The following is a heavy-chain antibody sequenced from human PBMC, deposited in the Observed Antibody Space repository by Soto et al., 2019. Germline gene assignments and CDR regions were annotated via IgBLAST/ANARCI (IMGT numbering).Heavy chain of an antibody. CDR1: GFTFSDSY. Sequence: LRLSCAASGFTFSDSYMSWIRQAPGKGLEWISYITFSGNTVYYADSLKGRFTISRDKAKNSLYLQMNRLRAEDTAVYYCARVSWREKYGMDVWGQGTTVTVS. V-gene: IGHV3-11*01. J-gene: IGHJ6*02. CDR3: ARVSWREKYGMDV. CDR2: ITFSGNTV.